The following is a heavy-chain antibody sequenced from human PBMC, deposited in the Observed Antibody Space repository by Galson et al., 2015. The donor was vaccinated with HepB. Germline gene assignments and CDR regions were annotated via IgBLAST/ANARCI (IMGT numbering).Heavy chain of an antibody. Sequence: SLRLSCAASGFTFSSYGMHWVRQAPGKGLEWVTFIQYSGNNKYYADSVKGRFTISRDNSKNTLYLQMNSLRAEDTATYYCAEDGSNYYFDHWGRGTLVTVSS. V-gene: IGHV3-30*02. CDR2: IQYSGNNK. CDR1: GFTFSSYG. D-gene: IGHD4-11*01. J-gene: IGHJ4*02. CDR3: AEDGSNYYFDH.